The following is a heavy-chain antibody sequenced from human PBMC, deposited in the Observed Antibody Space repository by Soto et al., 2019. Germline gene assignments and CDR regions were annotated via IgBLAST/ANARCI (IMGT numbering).Heavy chain of an antibody. CDR1: GFTFSTYA. CDR2: ISAGGGST. V-gene: IGHV3-23*01. Sequence: PGGSLRLSWAASGFTFSTYAMRWVRPAPGKGQEWASAISAGGGSTYYADPVKCRFTISRDNFINTLYVQMNSLRTEDTAVYYCARPRGYGVFDAYDIWGQGAMVTVSS. J-gene: IGHJ3*02. D-gene: IGHD4-17*01. CDR3: ARPRGYGVFDAYDI.